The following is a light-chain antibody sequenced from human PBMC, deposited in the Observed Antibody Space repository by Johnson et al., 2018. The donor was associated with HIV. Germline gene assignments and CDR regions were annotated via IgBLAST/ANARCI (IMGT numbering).Light chain of an antibody. CDR3: ETWDSSLSGV. CDR1: DSDIGNNY. V-gene: IGLV1-51*01. Sequence: QLVLTQPPSVSAAPGQKVTISCFGSDSDIGNNYVSWYQQLPGTAPKLLIYDNNKRPSGIPDRFSCSKSGTSATLGITGLQTGDEADYYCETWDSSLSGVFGTGTKVTVL. CDR2: DNN. J-gene: IGLJ1*01.